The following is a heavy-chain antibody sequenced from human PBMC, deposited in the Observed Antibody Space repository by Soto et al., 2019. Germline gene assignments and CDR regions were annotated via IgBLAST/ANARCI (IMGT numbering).Heavy chain of an antibody. D-gene: IGHD3-10*01. CDR1: GGSISSYY. V-gene: IGHV4-4*07. Sequence: PSETLSLTCTVSGGSISSYYWSWIRQPAGKGLEWIGRIYISGSTNYNPSLKSRVTMSVDTSKNQFSLKLSSVTAADTAVYYCAREGYYYGSGSYYTASMDVWGQGTTVTVYS. CDR2: IYISGST. J-gene: IGHJ6*02. CDR3: AREGYYYGSGSYYTASMDV.